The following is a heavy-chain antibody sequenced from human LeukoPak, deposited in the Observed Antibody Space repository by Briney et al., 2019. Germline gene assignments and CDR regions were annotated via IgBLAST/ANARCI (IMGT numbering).Heavy chain of an antibody. CDR1: GYSFTSYW. J-gene: IGHJ4*02. CDR2: IYPSDSNT. D-gene: IGHD3-9*01. CDR3: ARQVAYYDILTGYSSLWNFDY. Sequence: AASLDISCKGAGYSFTSYWIGWVRQMPGKGLEWMGIIYPSDSNTRYSPSFEGQVTITAYKSISTAYLQWSSLKASDTAMYYCARQVAYYDILTGYSSLWNFDYWGQGTLVTASS. V-gene: IGHV5-51*01.